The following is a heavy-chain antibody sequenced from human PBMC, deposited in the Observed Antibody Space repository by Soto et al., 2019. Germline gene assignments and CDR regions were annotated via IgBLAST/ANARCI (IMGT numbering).Heavy chain of an antibody. Sequence: SETLSLTCSVSGASISSFNWNWVRQPAGKGPEWVGRLNIAGTINYNPSLKSRITTSMDTSKNQISLHLRSVTAADTAIYYCARDRGEYTSSWFWYFSHWGHGTLVTVSS. CDR2: LNIAGTI. D-gene: IGHD6-13*01. CDR1: GASISSFN. V-gene: IGHV4-4*07. CDR3: ARDRGEYTSSWFWYFSH. J-gene: IGHJ2*01.